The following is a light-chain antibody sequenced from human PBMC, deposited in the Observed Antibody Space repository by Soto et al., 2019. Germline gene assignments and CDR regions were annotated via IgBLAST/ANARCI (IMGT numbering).Light chain of an antibody. V-gene: IGKV3-20*01. J-gene: IGKJ1*01. CDR3: QQYGSSDT. CDR2: GAS. Sequence: EAEWPKWIGNLSMSPGERDTLSCGASQSVSNNYLAWYQQKPGQAPRLLIYGASIRAAGIPDRFSGSVSGTDFTLSISRREPEDFAVYYGQQYGSSDTFGQGTKVDI. CDR1: QSVSNNY.